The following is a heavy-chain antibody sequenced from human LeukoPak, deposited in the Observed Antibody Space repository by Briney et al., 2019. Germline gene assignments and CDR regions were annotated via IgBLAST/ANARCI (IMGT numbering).Heavy chain of an antibody. CDR2: TRNKANSYTT. V-gene: IGHV3-72*01. Sequence: GGSLRLSCAASGFTFSDHYMDWVRQAPGKGPEWVGRTRNKANSYTTEYAASVKGRFTISRDDSKNSLYLQMNSLKTEDTAVYYCAKDQGSGSVDYSWGYFDYWGQGTLVTVSS. CDR3: AKDQGSGSVDYSWGYFDY. J-gene: IGHJ4*02. D-gene: IGHD3-10*01. CDR1: GFTFSDHY.